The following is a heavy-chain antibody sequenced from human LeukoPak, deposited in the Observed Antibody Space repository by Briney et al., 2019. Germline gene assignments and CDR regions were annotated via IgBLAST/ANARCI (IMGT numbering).Heavy chain of an antibody. Sequence: GGSLRLSCAASGFTFSSYAMSWVRQAPGKGLEGVSAISGSGGSTYYADSVKGRFTISRDNSKNTLYLQMNSLRAEDTAVYYCAKDLNVLVVVAGKYDYWGQGTLVTVSS. CDR1: GFTFSSYA. D-gene: IGHD2-15*01. J-gene: IGHJ4*02. CDR2: ISGSGGST. V-gene: IGHV3-23*01. CDR3: AKDLNVLVVVAGKYDY.